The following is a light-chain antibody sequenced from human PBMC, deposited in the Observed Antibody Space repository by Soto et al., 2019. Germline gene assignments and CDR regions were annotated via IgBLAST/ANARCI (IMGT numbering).Light chain of an antibody. CDR2: KVS. V-gene: IGKV2-30*01. CDR3: MQATHWPIT. CDR1: QSLDYRAGIAH. Sequence: DVMMTQSPLSLPVTLGQPASISCRSNQSLDYRAGIAHISWFQQRPGRSPRRLIYKVSTRDSGVPASFSGSGSGTDFALKISRVEADDVGVYYCMQATHWPITFGQGTKLEIK. J-gene: IGKJ5*01.